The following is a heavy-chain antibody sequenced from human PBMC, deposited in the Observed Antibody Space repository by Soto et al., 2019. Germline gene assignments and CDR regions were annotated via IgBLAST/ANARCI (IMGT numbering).Heavy chain of an antibody. CDR2: IYHSGST. V-gene: IGHV4-30-2*01. Sequence: QLQLQESGSGMVKPSQTLSLTCAVSGGSISSGGYSWSWIRQPPGKGLEWIGYIYHSGSTYYDPSLKSRVTISVDRSKNQLSLKLSSVTAADTAVYYCAAGGGLPRYYWGQGTLVTVSS. CDR1: GGSISSGGYS. J-gene: IGHJ4*02. D-gene: IGHD5-12*01. CDR3: AAGGGLPRYY.